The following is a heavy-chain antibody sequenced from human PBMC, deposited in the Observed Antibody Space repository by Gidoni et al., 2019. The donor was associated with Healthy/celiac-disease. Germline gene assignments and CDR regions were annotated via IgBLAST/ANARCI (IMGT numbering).Heavy chain of an antibody. Sequence: QVPLQQWGAGLLKPSETLSLTCAVYGGSFSGYYWSWIRQPPGKGLEWIGEINHSGTTNYNPSRKSRVTISVDTSKNQFSLKLSSVTAADTAVYYCARGTKAAAIDYWGQGTLVTVSS. CDR3: ARGTKAAAIDY. D-gene: IGHD6-13*01. V-gene: IGHV4-34*01. J-gene: IGHJ4*02. CDR1: GGSFSGYY. CDR2: INHSGTT.